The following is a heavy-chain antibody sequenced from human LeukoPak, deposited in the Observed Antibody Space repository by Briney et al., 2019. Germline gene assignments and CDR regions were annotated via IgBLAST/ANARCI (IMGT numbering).Heavy chain of an antibody. CDR2: ISSGGST. CDR1: GFTVSSNY. D-gene: IGHD3-10*01. J-gene: IGHJ4*02. V-gene: IGHV3-53*01. CDR3: ARDVYYGSGSPRLDY. Sequence: GGSLRLSCAASGFTVSSNYMSWVRQAPGKGLEWVSVISSGGSTYYADSVKGRFTISRDNAKNSLYLQMNSLRAEDTAVYYCARDVYYGSGSPRLDYWGQGTLVTVSS.